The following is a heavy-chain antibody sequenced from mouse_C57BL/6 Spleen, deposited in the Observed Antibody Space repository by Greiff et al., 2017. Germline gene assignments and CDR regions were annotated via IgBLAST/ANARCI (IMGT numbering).Heavy chain of an antibody. Sequence: VQLQQSGPELVKPGASVKISCKASGYSFTGYYMNWVKQSPEKSLEWIGEINPSTGGTTYNQKFKAKATLTVDKYSSTAYMPLKSLTSEDSAVSYCARAVYGNCFDYWGQGTTLTVSS. J-gene: IGHJ2*01. V-gene: IGHV1-42*01. CDR2: INPSTGGT. D-gene: IGHD2-10*02. CDR1: GYSFTGYY. CDR3: ARAVYGNCFDY.